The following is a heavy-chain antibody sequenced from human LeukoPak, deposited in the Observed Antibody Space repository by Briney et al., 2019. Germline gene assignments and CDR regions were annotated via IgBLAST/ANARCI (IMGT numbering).Heavy chain of an antibody. CDR3: ANEESIAAAESWFDP. Sequence: GGSLRLSCAASRFSFSADWMSWVRQAPGKGLEWVAVISYDGSNKYYADSVKGRFTISRDNSKSTLYLQMNSLRAEDTAVYYCANEESIAAAESWFDPWGQGTLVTVSS. V-gene: IGHV3-30*18. D-gene: IGHD6-13*01. J-gene: IGHJ5*02. CDR1: RFSFSADW. CDR2: ISYDGSNK.